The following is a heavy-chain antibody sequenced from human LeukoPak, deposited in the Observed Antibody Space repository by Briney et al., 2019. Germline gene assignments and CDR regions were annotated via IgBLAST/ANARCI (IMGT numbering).Heavy chain of an antibody. D-gene: IGHD6-13*01. CDR2: ISSGSSYT. CDR1: GFTFSSYS. J-gene: IGHJ4*02. V-gene: IGHV3-21*05. CDR3: ARDSPGGSSSRTDY. Sequence: GGSLRLSCAASGFTFSSYSMNWVRQAPGKGLEWVSYISSGSSYTNYADSVKGRFTISRDNAKNSLYLQMNSLRAEDTAVYYCARDSPGGSSSRTDYWGQGTLVTVSS.